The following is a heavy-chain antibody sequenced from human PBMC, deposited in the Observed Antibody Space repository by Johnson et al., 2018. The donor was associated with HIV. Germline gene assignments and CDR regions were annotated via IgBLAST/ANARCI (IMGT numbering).Heavy chain of an antibody. D-gene: IGHD3-3*01. J-gene: IGHJ3*02. CDR2: IKSNSDGGAA. V-gene: IGHV3-15*01. CDR1: GFTFSNAW. Sequence: VQLVESGGDLVKPGGSLRLSCAASGFTFSNAWMNWVRQAPGKGLEWVGRIKSNSDGGAADYAAPVKDRFSISRDDSKKTLFLEMNSLKTEDTAVYYCTTHYVLGVFIAVDIWGQGTMVTVSS. CDR3: TTHYVLGVFIAVDI.